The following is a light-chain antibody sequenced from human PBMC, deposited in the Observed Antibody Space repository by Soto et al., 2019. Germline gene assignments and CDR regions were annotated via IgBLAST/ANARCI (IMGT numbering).Light chain of an antibody. J-gene: IGKJ4*01. CDR2: GAS. V-gene: IGKV3-20*01. CDR3: HHYGSTLLP. CDR1: QRVSRSN. Sequence: IVLTQSPGTLSLSPGERATLSCKSSQRVSRSNIGWYQQKPGQAPSLLIYGASKRTTGVPDRFSGSGSDTEFTLIISRLEPEGFAVYYCHHYGSTLLPFGGGTKVDIK.